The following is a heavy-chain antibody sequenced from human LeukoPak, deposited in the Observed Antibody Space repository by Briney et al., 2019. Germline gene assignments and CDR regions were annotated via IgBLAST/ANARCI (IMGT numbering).Heavy chain of an antibody. Sequence: GGSLRLSCAASGFTFSDYYMSWIRQAPGKGLEWVSYISSSGSTIYYADSVKGRFTISRDNAKNSLYLQMNSLRAEDTAVYYCAREAGSDSSSWYGGGYWGQGTLVTVSS. CDR1: GFTFSDYY. CDR2: ISSSGSTI. D-gene: IGHD6-13*01. J-gene: IGHJ4*02. CDR3: AREAGSDSSSWYGGGY. V-gene: IGHV3-11*01.